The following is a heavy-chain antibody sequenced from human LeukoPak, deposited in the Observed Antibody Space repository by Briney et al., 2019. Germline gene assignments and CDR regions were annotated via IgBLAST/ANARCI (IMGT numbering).Heavy chain of an antibody. D-gene: IGHD2-2*01. Sequence: SETLSLTCAVYGGSFSGYYWSWIRQPPGKGLEWIGEINHSGSTNYNPSLKSRVTISVDTSKNQFSLKLSSVTAADTAVYYCAREGECSSTSCYVGTREKWGQGTLVTVSS. CDR2: INHSGST. CDR3: AREGECSSTSCYVGTREK. V-gene: IGHV4-34*01. CDR1: GGSFSGYY. J-gene: IGHJ4*02.